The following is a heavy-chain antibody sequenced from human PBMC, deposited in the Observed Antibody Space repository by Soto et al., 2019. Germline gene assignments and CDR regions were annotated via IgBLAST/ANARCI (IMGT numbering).Heavy chain of an antibody. CDR2: IYYSGST. Sequence: SETLSLTCTVSGGSISSGGYYWSWIRQHPGKGLEWIGYIYYSGSTYYNPSLKSRVTISVDTSKNQFSLKLSSVTAADTAVYYCASCLVSSSWYGDGMDVWGQGTTVTVSS. CDR1: GGSISSGGYY. CDR3: ASCLVSSSWYGDGMDV. J-gene: IGHJ6*02. V-gene: IGHV4-31*03. D-gene: IGHD6-13*01.